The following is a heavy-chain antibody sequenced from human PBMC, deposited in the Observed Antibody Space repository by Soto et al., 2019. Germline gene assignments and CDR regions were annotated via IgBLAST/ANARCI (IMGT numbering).Heavy chain of an antibody. J-gene: IGHJ4*02. D-gene: IGHD5-18*01. V-gene: IGHV3-11*01. CDR1: GFTFSDYY. CDR2: ISSSGSTI. CDR3: ARVLRSYGSGGPGVDLYFDY. Sequence: QVQLVESGGGLVKPGGSLRLSCAASGFTFSDYYMSWIRQAPGKGLEWVSYISSSGSTIYYADSVKGRFTISRDNAKNSLYLQMNSLRAEDTAVYYCARVLRSYGSGGPGVDLYFDYWGQGTLVTVSS.